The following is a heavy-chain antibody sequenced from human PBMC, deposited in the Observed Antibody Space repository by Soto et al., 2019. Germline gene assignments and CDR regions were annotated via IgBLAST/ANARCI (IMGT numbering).Heavy chain of an antibody. CDR1: GYSFTTYW. J-gene: IGHJ6*02. V-gene: IGHV5-51*01. CDR2: VYPGDSDT. Sequence: GESLKISCEASGYSFTTYWIAWVRQMPGKGLQWMGMVYPGDSDTRYSPSFQGQVTISADKSISTAYLQWSSLQASDTAMYYCAASIFYYGMDVWGQGTTVTV. CDR3: AASIFYYGMDV.